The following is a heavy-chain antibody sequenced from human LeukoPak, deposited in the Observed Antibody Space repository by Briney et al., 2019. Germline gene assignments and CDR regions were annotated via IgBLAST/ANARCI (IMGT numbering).Heavy chain of an antibody. CDR2: IYYSGST. Sequence: PSETLSLTCTVSGGSISSSSYYWGWIRQPPGKGLEWIGSIYYSGSTYYNPSLKSRVTISVDTSKNQFSLKLSSVTAADTAVYYCAQTRFLEWYYFDYWGQGTLVTVSS. J-gene: IGHJ4*02. D-gene: IGHD3-3*01. CDR1: GGSISSSSYY. CDR3: AQTRFLEWYYFDY. V-gene: IGHV4-39*01.